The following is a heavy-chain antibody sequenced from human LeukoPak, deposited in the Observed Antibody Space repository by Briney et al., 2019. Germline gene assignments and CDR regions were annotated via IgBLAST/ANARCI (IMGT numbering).Heavy chain of an antibody. D-gene: IGHD7-27*01. CDR1: GFTFSAYG. J-gene: IGHJ4*02. V-gene: IGHV3-30*02. CDR3: AKDANWGCDY. Sequence: GGSLRLSCAASGFTFSAYGMHWVRQAPGKGLEWVAYIAFDGSCTYCADSVKGRFTISRDNSKNTLNLQMSSLRGEDTAVYFCAKDANWGCDYWGQGALVTVSS. CDR2: IAFDGSCT.